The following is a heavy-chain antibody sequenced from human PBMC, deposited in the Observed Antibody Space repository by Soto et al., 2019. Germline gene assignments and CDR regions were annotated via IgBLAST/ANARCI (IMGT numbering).Heavy chain of an antibody. D-gene: IGHD2-2*01. V-gene: IGHV4-30-2*01. CDR1: GGSISSGGYS. Sequence: SETLSLTCAVSGGSISSGGYSWSWIRQPPGKGLEWIGYIYHSGSTYYNPSPKSRVTISVDRSKNQFSLKLSSVTAADTAVYYCARVGGYCSSTSCSYYYGMDVWGQGTTVTVSS. J-gene: IGHJ6*02. CDR3: ARVGGYCSSTSCSYYYGMDV. CDR2: IYHSGST.